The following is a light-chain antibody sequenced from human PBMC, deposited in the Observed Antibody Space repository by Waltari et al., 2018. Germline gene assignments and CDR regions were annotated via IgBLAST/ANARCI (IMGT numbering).Light chain of an antibody. Sequence: EIILTQSPGTLSLSPGERATLSCRASQSVTSNSLAWYQQKPGQAPGLIIYGSFNRATGIPDRFSGSGSGTDFTLTIIRLEPEDFAVYYRQHYGTSPRTFGQGTKVEL. CDR1: QSVTSNS. V-gene: IGKV3-20*01. CDR3: QHYGTSPRT. J-gene: IGKJ1*01. CDR2: GSF.